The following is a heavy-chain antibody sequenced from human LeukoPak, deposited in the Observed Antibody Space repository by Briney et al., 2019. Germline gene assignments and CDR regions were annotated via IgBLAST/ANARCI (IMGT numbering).Heavy chain of an antibody. CDR1: GYPFTDYY. V-gene: IGHV1-2*02. D-gene: IGHD3-10*01. J-gene: IGHJ4*02. Sequence: ASVRVSCKASGYPFTDYYMHWIRQARGQGLEWMGWTNPNTGDTNYPQKFQGRVTMTTDTSISTAYMDLSRLSSDDTGVYYCATLVRGSNSYYPYWGQGTLVTVSS. CDR2: TNPNTGDT. CDR3: ATLVRGSNSYYPY.